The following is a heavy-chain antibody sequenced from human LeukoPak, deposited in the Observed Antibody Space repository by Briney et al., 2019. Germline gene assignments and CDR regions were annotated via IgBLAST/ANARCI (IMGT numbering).Heavy chain of an antibody. CDR2: ISWNSGSI. D-gene: IGHD3-22*01. CDR1: GFTFDDYA. CDR3: VKDLDSSGYYPEY. J-gene: IGHJ4*02. V-gene: IGHV3-9*01. Sequence: GRSLRLSCAASGFTFDDYAMHWVRQVPGKGLEWVSGISWNSGSIGYADSEKGRFTISRDNAKNSLYLQMNSLRAEDTALYYCVKDLDSSGYYPEYWGQGTLVTVSS.